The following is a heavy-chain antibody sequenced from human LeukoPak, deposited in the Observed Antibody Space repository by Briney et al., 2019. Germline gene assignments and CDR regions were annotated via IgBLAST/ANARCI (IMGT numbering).Heavy chain of an antibody. Sequence: RGESLRISCKGSGYSFTSYWIGWVRQMPGKGLEWMGIIYPGDSDTRYSPSFQGQVTISADKSISTAYLQWSSLKALDTAMYYCAGHQTYDFWSGYYYAYYYYGMDVWGQGTTVTVSS. V-gene: IGHV5-51*01. CDR3: AGHQTYDFWSGYYYAYYYYGMDV. J-gene: IGHJ6*02. D-gene: IGHD3-3*01. CDR1: GYSFTSYW. CDR2: IYPGDSDT.